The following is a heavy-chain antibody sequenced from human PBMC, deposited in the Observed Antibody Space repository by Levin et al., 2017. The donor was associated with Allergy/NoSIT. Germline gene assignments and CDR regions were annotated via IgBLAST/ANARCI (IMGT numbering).Heavy chain of an antibody. V-gene: IGHV4-39*01. CDR1: GVSISSRSYY. Sequence: SETLSLTCSVSGVSISSRSYYWAWIRQPPGTGLEWIGSLYYTGITYYNPSLKSRVTISVDMSKNQFSLNVNSVTAADTAVYYCARLAGIAAAFFDYWGQGSLVTVSS. CDR2: LYYTGIT. J-gene: IGHJ4*02. D-gene: IGHD6-13*01. CDR3: ARLAGIAAAFFDY.